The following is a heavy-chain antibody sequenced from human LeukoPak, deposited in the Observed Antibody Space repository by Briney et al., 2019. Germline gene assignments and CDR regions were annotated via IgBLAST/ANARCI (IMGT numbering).Heavy chain of an antibody. Sequence: PGGSLILSCAASGFTFSSYSMNWVRQAPGKGLEWVSYISSSSSTIYYADSVKGRFTISRDNAKNSLYLQMNSLRDEDTAVYYCARPVPRGGFNWFDPWGQGTLVTVPS. V-gene: IGHV3-48*02. J-gene: IGHJ5*02. CDR3: ARPVPRGGFNWFDP. CDR2: ISSSSSTI. D-gene: IGHD3-10*01. CDR1: GFTFSSYS.